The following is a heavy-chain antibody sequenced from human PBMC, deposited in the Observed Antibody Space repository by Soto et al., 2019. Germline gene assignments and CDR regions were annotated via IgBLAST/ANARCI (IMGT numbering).Heavy chain of an antibody. CDR3: ARAMDGYNLFDY. Sequence: ASETLSLTCTVAGGSISPYFWSWIRQPPGKGLGWIGNIYYTGSTNYNPSLKSRVTISVDTSKNQFSLKLSSVTAADTAVYYCARAMDGYNLFDYWGQGNLVT. V-gene: IGHV4-59*01. CDR2: IYYTGST. J-gene: IGHJ4*02. D-gene: IGHD5-12*01. CDR1: GGSISPYF.